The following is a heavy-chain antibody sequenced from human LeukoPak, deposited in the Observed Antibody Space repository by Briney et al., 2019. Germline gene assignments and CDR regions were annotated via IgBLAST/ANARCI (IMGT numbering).Heavy chain of an antibody. V-gene: IGHV4-4*02. CDR1: GGSISSSNW. CDR2: IYHSGST. D-gene: IGHD3-22*01. J-gene: IGHJ4*02. CDR3: ARSPVYDSSGYYPDY. Sequence: SGTLSLTCAVSGGSISSSNWWSWVRKPPEKGLEWIGEIYHSGSTNYNPSLKSRVTISVDKSKNQFSLKLSSVTAADTAVYYCARSPVYDSSGYYPDYWGQGTLVTVSS.